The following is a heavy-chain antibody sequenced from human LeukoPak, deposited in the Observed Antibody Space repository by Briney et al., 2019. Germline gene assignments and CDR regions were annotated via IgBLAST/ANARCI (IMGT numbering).Heavy chain of an antibody. CDR2: INHSGST. CDR1: GGSFSGYY. CDR3: ARRKLERGEIDY. J-gene: IGHJ4*02. D-gene: IGHD1-1*01. V-gene: IGHV4-34*01. Sequence: SETQSLTCAVYGGSFSGYYWSWIRQPPGKGLEWIGEINHSGSTNYNPSLKSRVTISVDTSKNQFSLKLSSVTAADTAVYYCARRKLERGEIDYWGQGTLVTVSS.